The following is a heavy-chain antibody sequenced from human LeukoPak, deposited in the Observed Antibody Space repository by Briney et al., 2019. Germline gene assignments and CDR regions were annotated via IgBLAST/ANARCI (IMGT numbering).Heavy chain of an antibody. J-gene: IGHJ6*03. CDR3: AAGYCSSTSCYQPPYYMDV. CDR1: GFTFSSYS. CDR2: ISSSSGTI. V-gene: IGHV3-48*04. Sequence: GGSLRLSCAASGFTFSSYSMNWVRQAPGKGLEWVSYISSSSGTIYYADSVKGRFTISRDNAKNSLYLQMNSLRAEDTAVYYCAAGYCSSTSCYQPPYYMDVWGKGTTVTVSS. D-gene: IGHD2-2*01.